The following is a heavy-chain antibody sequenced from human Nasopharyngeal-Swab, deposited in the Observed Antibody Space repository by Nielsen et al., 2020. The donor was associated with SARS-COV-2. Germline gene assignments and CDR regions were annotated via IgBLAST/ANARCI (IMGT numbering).Heavy chain of an antibody. CDR2: SWYDEINE. D-gene: IGHD5-24*01. Sequence: GESLKISCSASGFSFFSSYGMHWVRQSPGKGLEWVAVSWYDEINEWYADSVKGRFTFSKDRSKNTLYLQMNSLRAEDTAVYYCARGSEGQLHYYGMDVWGQGTTVTV. CDR3: ARGSEGQLHYYGMDV. CDR1: GFSFFSSYG. V-gene: IGHV3-33*01. J-gene: IGHJ6*02.